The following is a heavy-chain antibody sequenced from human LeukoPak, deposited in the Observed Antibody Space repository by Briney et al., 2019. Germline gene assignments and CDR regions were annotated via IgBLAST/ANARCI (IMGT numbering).Heavy chain of an antibody. CDR3: ARGPQYSSSWYPPFDY. J-gene: IGHJ4*02. V-gene: IGHV4-59*01. Sequence: SETLSLTCTVSGGSISSYYWSWIRQPPGKGLEWIGYIYYSGSTNYNPSLKSRVTISVGTSKNQFSLKLSSVTAADTAVYYCARGPQYSSSWYPPFDYWGQGTLVTVSS. CDR1: GGSISSYY. D-gene: IGHD6-13*01. CDR2: IYYSGST.